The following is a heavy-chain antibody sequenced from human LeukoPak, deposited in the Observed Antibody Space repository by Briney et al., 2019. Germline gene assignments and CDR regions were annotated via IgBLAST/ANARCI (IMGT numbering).Heavy chain of an antibody. J-gene: IGHJ3*02. Sequence: ASVKVSCKASGYTFTNYGISWVRQAPGQGLEWMGWISAYNGITNYAQMLQGRVTMTTDTSTTTAYMELRNLTSDDTAVYYCARDLPPYVVVAPAAQGDAFNIWGQGTMVTVSS. CDR1: GYTFTNYG. CDR3: ARDLPPYVVVAPAAQGDAFNI. CDR2: ISAYNGIT. V-gene: IGHV1-18*01. D-gene: IGHD2-2*01.